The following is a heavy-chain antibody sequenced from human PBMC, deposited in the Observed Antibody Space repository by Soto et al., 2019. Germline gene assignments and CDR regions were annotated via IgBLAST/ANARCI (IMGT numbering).Heavy chain of an antibody. V-gene: IGHV5-51*01. CDR1: GYTFTNYW. CDR3: AASIFYYGMDV. CDR2: IYPGDSDT. Sequence: GESLKISCKGSGYTFTNYWIGWVRQMPGKGLEWMGIIYPGDSDTKYNRSFQGQVTISADKSITTTYLQWSSLKASDTAIYYCAASIFYYGMDVWGQGTTVTVSS. J-gene: IGHJ6*02.